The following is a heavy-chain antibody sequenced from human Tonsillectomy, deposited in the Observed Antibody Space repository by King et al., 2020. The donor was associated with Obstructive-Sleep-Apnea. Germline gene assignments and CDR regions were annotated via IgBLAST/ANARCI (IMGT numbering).Heavy chain of an antibody. Sequence: VQLVESGGGLVKPGGSLRLSCAASGFTFSSYKMNWVRQAPGKGLEWVSFISRRSSYISYADSVKGRFTISRDNAKNSLYLRMDSLRAEDTAVYYCATDSWRYWGGDCYSIGWYFDLWGRGTLVTVSS. J-gene: IGHJ2*01. V-gene: IGHV3-21*01. CDR1: GFTFSSYK. CDR2: ISRRSSYI. CDR3: ATDSWRYWGGDCYSIGWYFDL. D-gene: IGHD2-21*02.